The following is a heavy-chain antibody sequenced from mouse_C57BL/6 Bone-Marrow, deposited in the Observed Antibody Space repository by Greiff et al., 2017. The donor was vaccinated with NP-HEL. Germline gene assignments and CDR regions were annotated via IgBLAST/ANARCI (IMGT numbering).Heavy chain of an antibody. Sequence: QVQLQQPGAELVKPGASVKVSCKASGYTFTSYWMHWVKQRPGQGLEWIGRIHPSDSDTNYNQKFKGKATLTVDKSSSTAYMQLSSLISEDSAVYYCAIDGYYGPWFAYWGQGTLVTVSA. D-gene: IGHD1-1*01. V-gene: IGHV1-74*01. CDR2: IHPSDSDT. CDR1: GYTFTSYW. J-gene: IGHJ3*01. CDR3: AIDGYYGPWFAY.